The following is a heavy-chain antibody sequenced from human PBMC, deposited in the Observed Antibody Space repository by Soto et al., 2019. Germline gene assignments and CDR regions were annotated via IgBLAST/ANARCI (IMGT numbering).Heavy chain of an antibody. D-gene: IGHD2-2*01. Sequence: ASVKVSCKASGYTFTSYGISWVRQAPGQGLEWMGWISAYNGNTNYAQKLQGRVTMTTDTSTSTAYMELRSLRSDDTAVYYCARDYRPYCSSTSCYFWFDPWGQGTLVTVPS. CDR1: GYTFTSYG. CDR3: ARDYRPYCSSTSCYFWFDP. V-gene: IGHV1-18*01. CDR2: ISAYNGNT. J-gene: IGHJ5*02.